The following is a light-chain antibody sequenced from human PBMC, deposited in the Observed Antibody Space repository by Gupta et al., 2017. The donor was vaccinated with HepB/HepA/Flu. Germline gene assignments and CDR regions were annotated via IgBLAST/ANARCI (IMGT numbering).Light chain of an antibody. Sequence: QSALTQPRSVSGSPGESVAISCTGTSSDVGGYNHVSWYQQYPGKAPKLMLYDVSKRPSGVPDRFSGSKSGNTASLTISGLQAEEEADYYCCSYVSRNSFVFGTGTKVTAL. CDR2: DVS. J-gene: IGLJ1*01. V-gene: IGLV2-11*01. CDR1: SSDVGGYNH. CDR3: CSYVSRNSFV.